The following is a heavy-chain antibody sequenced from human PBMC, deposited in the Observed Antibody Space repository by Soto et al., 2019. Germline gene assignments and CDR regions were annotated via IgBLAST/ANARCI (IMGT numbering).Heavy chain of an antibody. J-gene: IGHJ5*02. CDR3: AKEGLKGYSYGPESVNWFDP. V-gene: IGHV3-23*01. D-gene: IGHD5-18*01. CDR2: ISGSGGST. CDR1: GFTFSSYA. Sequence: EVQLLESGGGLVQPGGSLRLSCAASGFTFSSYAMSWVRQAPGKGLEWVSAISGSGGSTYYADSVKGRFTISRDNSKNTLYLQMNSLRAEDTAVYYCAKEGLKGYSYGPESVNWFDPWGQGTLVTVSS.